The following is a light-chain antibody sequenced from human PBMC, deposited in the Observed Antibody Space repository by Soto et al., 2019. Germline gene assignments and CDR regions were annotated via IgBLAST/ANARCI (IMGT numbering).Light chain of an antibody. CDR2: GAS. CDR1: QSVSSN. J-gene: IGKJ1*01. V-gene: IGKV3-15*01. Sequence: EIVMTQPPATLSVSPGERATLSCRASQSVSSNLAWYQQKPGQAPRLLIYGASTRATGIPARFSGSGSATEFTLTISSLQSEDFAVYYCQQYNNWPRTFGQGTKVDIK. CDR3: QQYNNWPRT.